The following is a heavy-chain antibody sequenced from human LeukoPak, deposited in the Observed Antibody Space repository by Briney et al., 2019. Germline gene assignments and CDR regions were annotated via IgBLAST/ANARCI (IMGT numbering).Heavy chain of an antibody. CDR2: IYYSGST. CDR3: ARARGYYDSSGNFDY. V-gene: IGHV4-59*01. Sequence: NSSETLSLTCTVSGGSISSYYWSWIRQPPGKGPEWIGYIYYSGSTNYNPSLKSRVTISVDTSKNQFSLKLSSVTAADTAVYYCARARGYYDSSGNFDYWGQGTLVTVSS. CDR1: GGSISSYY. D-gene: IGHD3-22*01. J-gene: IGHJ4*02.